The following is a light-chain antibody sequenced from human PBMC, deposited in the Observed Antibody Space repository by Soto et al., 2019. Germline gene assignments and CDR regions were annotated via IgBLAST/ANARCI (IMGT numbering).Light chain of an antibody. J-gene: IGKJ5*01. CDR3: QQYGSSAPIT. V-gene: IGKV3-20*01. CDR2: DAS. CDR1: QSVSSNY. Sequence: EIVLTQSPGTLSLSPGERAILSCRASQSVSSNYLARYQQKPGQAPSLLIYDASSRATGIPDRLSGSGSGTDFTLTISRLEPEDFAMYYCQQYGSSAPITFGQGTRLEIE.